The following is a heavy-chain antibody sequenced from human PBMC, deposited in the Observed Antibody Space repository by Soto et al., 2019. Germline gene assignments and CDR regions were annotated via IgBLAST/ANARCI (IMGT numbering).Heavy chain of an antibody. Sequence: QLQLQESGPGLVKPSETLSLTCTVSGGSISSSSYYWGWIRQPPGKGLEWIGSIYYSGSTYYNPSHKSRVAIAVDTSKNQFSLKLSSVAAAETAVYYCAGAVAGTGGEFDPWGQGTLVTVSS. V-gene: IGHV4-39*01. CDR1: GGSISSSSYY. CDR3: AGAVAGTGGEFDP. CDR2: IYYSGST. J-gene: IGHJ5*02. D-gene: IGHD6-19*01.